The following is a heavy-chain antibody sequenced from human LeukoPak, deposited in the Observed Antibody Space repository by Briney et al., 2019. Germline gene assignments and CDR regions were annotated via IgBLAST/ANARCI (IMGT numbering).Heavy chain of an antibody. Sequence: PSETPSPTCAVSGGSISSYYWNWIRQSAGKGLEWIGRIYTSGSTNYNPSLKSRVTMSVDTSKNQFSLQVSSVTAADTAVYYCARDDFWSGYRAFDIWGQGTRVTVSS. CDR1: GGSISSYY. CDR3: ARDDFWSGYRAFDI. D-gene: IGHD3-3*01. V-gene: IGHV4-4*07. CDR2: IYTSGST. J-gene: IGHJ3*02.